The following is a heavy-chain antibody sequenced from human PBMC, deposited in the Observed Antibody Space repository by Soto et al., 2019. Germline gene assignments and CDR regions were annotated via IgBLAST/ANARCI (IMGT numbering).Heavy chain of an antibody. Sequence: SETLSLTCTVSGGSISTGGYYWNWIRQHPGKGLEWIGYFYYSGSTYYNPSLKSRVTISVNTSKNQFSLKVNSVTAADTAVYYCARDHPHSYGVYYFDYWGQGTPVTVSS. CDR3: ARDHPHSYGVYYFDY. CDR1: GGSISTGGYY. D-gene: IGHD5-18*01. CDR2: FYYSGST. J-gene: IGHJ4*02. V-gene: IGHV4-31*03.